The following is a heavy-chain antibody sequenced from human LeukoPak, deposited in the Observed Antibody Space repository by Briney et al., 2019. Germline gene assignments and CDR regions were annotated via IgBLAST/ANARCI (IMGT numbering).Heavy chain of an antibody. D-gene: IGHD6-13*01. CDR1: GGSISSYY. CDR2: IYSSGST. CDR3: ARGIAAASERALDI. V-gene: IGHV4-4*07. Sequence: SETLSLTCTVSGGSISSYYWSWIRQPAGKGLEWIGCIYSSGSTDYNPSLKSRVTMSVDTSKNHFSLKMSSLTAADTAVYYCARGIAAASERALDIWGQGTMVTVSS. J-gene: IGHJ3*02.